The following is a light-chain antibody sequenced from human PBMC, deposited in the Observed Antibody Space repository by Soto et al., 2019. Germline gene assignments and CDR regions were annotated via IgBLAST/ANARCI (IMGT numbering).Light chain of an antibody. V-gene: IGKV4-1*01. CDR1: QSVLYSSNNKNY. Sequence: DIVMTQSPDSLAVSLGERATINCKSSQSVLYSSNNKNYLAWYQQKPGQPPKLLIYWASTRESGVPDRFSGSWSGTDFTLTISSLQAEDVAFYYCQEYYSTPMYTFGQGTKLEIK. CDR2: WAS. CDR3: QEYYSTPMYT. J-gene: IGKJ2*01.